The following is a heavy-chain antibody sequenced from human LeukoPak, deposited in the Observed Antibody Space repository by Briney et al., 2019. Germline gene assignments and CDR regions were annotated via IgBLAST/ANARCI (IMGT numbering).Heavy chain of an antibody. CDR3: ARDRSSSPSSPPDAFDI. CDR1: GYTFTSYG. V-gene: IGHV1-18*01. CDR2: ISAYNGNT. Sequence: ASVKVSFKASGYTFTSYGISWVRQAPGQGLEWMGWISAYNGNTNYAQKLQGRVTMTTDTSTSTAYMELRSLRSDDTAVYYCARDRSSSPSSPPDAFDIWGQGTMVTVSS. J-gene: IGHJ3*02. D-gene: IGHD6-13*01.